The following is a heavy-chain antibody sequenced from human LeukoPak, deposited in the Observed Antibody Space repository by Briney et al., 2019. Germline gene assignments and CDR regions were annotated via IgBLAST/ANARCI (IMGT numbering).Heavy chain of an antibody. J-gene: IGHJ4*02. CDR2: ISGSGGST. CDR1: GFTFSSYS. V-gene: IGHV3-23*01. Sequence: GGSLRLSCAASGFTFSSYSMNWVRQAPGKGLEWVSAISGSGGSTYYADSVKGRFTISRDNSKNTLYLQMNSLRAEDTAVYYCARRRPGYYYDSSGSSAPDFDYWGQGTLVTVSS. CDR3: ARRRPGYYYDSSGSSAPDFDY. D-gene: IGHD3-22*01.